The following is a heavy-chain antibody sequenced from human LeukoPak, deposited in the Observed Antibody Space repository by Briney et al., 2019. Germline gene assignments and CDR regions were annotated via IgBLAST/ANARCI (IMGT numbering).Heavy chain of an antibody. J-gene: IGHJ4*02. CDR2: RSIYNGNT. V-gene: IGHV1-18*01. CDR1: GYDFINYG. CDR3: ARGYYDSSGYYYDY. Sequence: VASVKVSCKASGYDFINYGISWVRQAPGQGLEWMGWRSIYNGNTDYKLQGRVTMTTDTSTSTAYMELRSLRSDDTAVYYCARGYYDSSGYYYDYWGQGTLVTVSS. D-gene: IGHD3-22*01.